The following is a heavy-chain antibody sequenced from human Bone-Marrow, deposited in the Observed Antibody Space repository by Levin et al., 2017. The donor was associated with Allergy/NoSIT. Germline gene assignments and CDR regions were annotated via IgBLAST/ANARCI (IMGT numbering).Heavy chain of an antibody. CDR2: INHSGST. CDR1: GGSFSGYY. V-gene: IGHV4-34*01. J-gene: IGHJ4*02. Sequence: SETLSLTCAVYGGSFSGYYWSWIRQPPGKGLEWIGEINHSGSTNYNPSLKSRVTISVDTSKNQFSLKLSSVTAADTAVYYCARRGTRSVYYYGSGTPEFDYWGQGTLVTVSS. CDR3: ARRGTRSVYYYGSGTPEFDY. D-gene: IGHD3-10*01.